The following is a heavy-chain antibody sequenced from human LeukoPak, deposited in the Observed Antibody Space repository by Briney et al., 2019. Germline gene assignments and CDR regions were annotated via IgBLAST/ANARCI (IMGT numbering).Heavy chain of an antibody. J-gene: IGHJ4*02. D-gene: IGHD2/OR15-2a*01. CDR1: GYTFTSFY. V-gene: IGHV1-46*01. CDR2: INPSGGST. CDR3: ARILRRHGTTFDY. Sequence: ASVKVSCKAVGYTFTSFYIHWVRQAPGQGLEWVGLINPSGGSTTFAERFQGRVAMTTDRSTDTVYMELRSLKSEDTAFYYCARILRRHGTTFDYWGQGTLVTVSS.